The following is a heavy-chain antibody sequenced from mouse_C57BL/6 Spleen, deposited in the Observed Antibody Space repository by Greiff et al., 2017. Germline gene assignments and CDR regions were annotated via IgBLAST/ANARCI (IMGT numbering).Heavy chain of an antibody. CDR2: ISSGGSYT. J-gene: IGHJ3*01. CDR3: ARSGGYYVSY. D-gene: IGHD2-3*01. V-gene: IGHV5-6*01. Sequence: EVQGVESGGDLVKPGGSLKLSCAASGFTFSSYGMSWVRQTPDKRLEWVATISSGGSYTYYPDSVKGRFTSSRDNAKNTLYLQLSSLQSEDTARYYWARSGGYYVSYWGQGALVTVSA. CDR1: GFTFSSYG.